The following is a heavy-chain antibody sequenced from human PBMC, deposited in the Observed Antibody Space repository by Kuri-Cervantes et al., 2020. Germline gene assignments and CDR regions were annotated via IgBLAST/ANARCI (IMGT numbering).Heavy chain of an antibody. CDR2: INPNSGGT. V-gene: IGHV1-2*02. Sequence: ASVKVSCKASGYTFTGYYMHWVRQAPGQGLEWMGWINPNSGGTNYAQKFQGRVTMTRDTSISTAYMELSRLRSDDTAVYYCARERYCRGGSCYYFDYWGQGTLVTVSS. CDR1: GYTFTGYY. CDR3: ARERYCRGGSCYYFDY. J-gene: IGHJ4*02. D-gene: IGHD2-15*01.